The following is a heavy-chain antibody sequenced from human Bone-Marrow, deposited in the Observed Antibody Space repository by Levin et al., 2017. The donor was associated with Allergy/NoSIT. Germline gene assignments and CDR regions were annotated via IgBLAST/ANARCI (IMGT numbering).Heavy chain of an antibody. Sequence: PSETLSLTCTVSGGSVGSGSYYWNWIRQFPGKELQWIGYINYSGSTIHNPSLNSRVNISFDTSKSQFFLRLSSVTAADTAVYYCARDEIGYKFPHQYYYGLDVWGQGTTVTVSS. D-gene: IGHD5-24*01. CDR2: INYSGST. CDR3: ARDEIGYKFPHQYYYGLDV. V-gene: IGHV4-61*01. J-gene: IGHJ6*02. CDR1: GGSVGSGSYY.